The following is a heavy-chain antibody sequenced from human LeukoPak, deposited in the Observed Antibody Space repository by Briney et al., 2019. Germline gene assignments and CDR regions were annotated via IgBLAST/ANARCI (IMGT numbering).Heavy chain of an antibody. D-gene: IGHD6-13*01. V-gene: IGHV3-15*01. J-gene: IGHJ4*02. Sequence: GGSLRLSCAASGFTFSNAWMTWVRQAPGEGLEWIARIKSKADGGTIDYAAAVKGRFSISRDDSKTTLYLQMNSLKTEDTAVYYCTTVRGIAAAGTWGQGTLVTVSS. CDR1: GFTFSNAW. CDR3: TTVRGIAAAGT. CDR2: IKSKADGGTI.